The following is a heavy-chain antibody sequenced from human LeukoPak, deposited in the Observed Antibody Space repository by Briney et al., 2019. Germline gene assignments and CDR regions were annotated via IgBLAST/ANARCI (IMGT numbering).Heavy chain of an antibody. D-gene: IGHD1-26*01. CDR2: IYYSGST. Sequence: SETLSLTCTVSGGSISSYYWGWVRQPPGGGLEWVAYIYYSGSTDYNPSLKSRVTISLDTSKNQFSLKLSSVTAADTAVYYCARHDPIVGTPDAFDIWGQGTMVTVSS. J-gene: IGHJ3*02. CDR1: GGSISSYY. CDR3: ARHDPIVGTPDAFDI. V-gene: IGHV4-59*08.